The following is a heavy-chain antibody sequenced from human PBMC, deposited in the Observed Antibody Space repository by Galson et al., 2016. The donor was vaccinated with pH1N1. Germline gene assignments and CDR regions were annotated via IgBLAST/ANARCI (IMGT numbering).Heavy chain of an antibody. CDR1: GYTFTRYS. J-gene: IGHJ3*01. CDR3: AAPHSPRYDFDF. D-gene: IGHD1-26*01. Sequence: SVKVSCKASGYTFTRYSMHWVRQAPGQGLEWVGIIYPRDGGAVYAKRLQGRVTLTRDTSTSTVYMELTSLRPDGTAGYNCAAPHSPRYDFDFWGQGTMVTVSS. V-gene: IGHV1-46*03. CDR2: IYPRDGGA.